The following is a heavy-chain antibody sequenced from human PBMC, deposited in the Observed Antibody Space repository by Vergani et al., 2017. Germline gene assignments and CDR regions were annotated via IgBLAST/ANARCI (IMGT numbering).Heavy chain of an antibody. CDR2: IKSKTDGGTT. CDR3: TTGYYDSSGYKQDY. D-gene: IGHD3-22*01. CDR1: GFTFSNAW. Sequence: EVQLVESGGGLVQPGGSLRLSCAASGFTFSNAWMSWVRQAPGKGLEWVGRIKSKTDGGTTDYAAPVKGRFTISRDDSKNTLYLQMNSLKTEDTAVYYCTTGYYDSSGYKQDYWGQGTLVTVSS. V-gene: IGHV3-15*01. J-gene: IGHJ4*02.